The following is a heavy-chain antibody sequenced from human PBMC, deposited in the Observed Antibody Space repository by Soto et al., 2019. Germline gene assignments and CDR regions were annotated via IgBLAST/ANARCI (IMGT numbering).Heavy chain of an antibody. CDR3: ARQHLDVPVASAIDY. V-gene: IGHV3-73*02. Sequence: EVQLVESGGGLVQRGGSLKLYCAASGFTFSGSTIHWVRQTSGKGLEWVGRVPSKTHTYATAYAASVKGRFTISRDDSKNTAYLQMNSLKTEDTAVYYCARQHLDVPVASAIDYCGQGTLVTVSS. D-gene: IGHD6-19*01. J-gene: IGHJ4*02. CDR1: GFTFSGST. CDR2: VPSKTHTYAT.